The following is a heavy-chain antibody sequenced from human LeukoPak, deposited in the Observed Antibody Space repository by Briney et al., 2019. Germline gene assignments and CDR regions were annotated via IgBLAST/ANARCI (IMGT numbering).Heavy chain of an antibody. V-gene: IGHV1-2*02. CDR2: INPNSGGT. Sequence: ASVKVSCKASGYTFTGYYMHWVRQAPGQGLEWMGWINPNSGGTNYAQKFQGRVTMTRDTSISTAYMELSRLRSDDTAVYYCARQQWLARSYYYYYYMDVWGKGTTVTVSS. CDR1: GYTFTGYY. J-gene: IGHJ6*03. CDR3: ARQQWLARSYYYYYYMDV. D-gene: IGHD6-19*01.